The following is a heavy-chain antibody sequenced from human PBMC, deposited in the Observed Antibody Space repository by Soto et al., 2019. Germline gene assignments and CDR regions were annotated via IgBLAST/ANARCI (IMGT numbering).Heavy chain of an antibody. J-gene: IGHJ6*02. Sequence: ASVKVSCKASGYTFTSYGISWVRQAPGQGLEWMGWISAYNGNTNYAQKLQGRVTMTTDTSTSTAYMELRSLRSDDTAVYYCARYAMTTVKVVGYYYYYGIDVWGQGTTVTVS. D-gene: IGHD4-4*01. CDR1: GYTFTSYG. V-gene: IGHV1-18*01. CDR3: ARYAMTTVKVVGYYYYYGIDV. CDR2: ISAYNGNT.